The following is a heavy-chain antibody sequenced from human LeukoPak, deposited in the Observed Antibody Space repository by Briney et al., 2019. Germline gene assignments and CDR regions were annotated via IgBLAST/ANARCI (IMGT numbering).Heavy chain of an antibody. CDR3: ARSRYYDFWSGYSDFDY. CDR2: ISAYNGNT. J-gene: IGHJ4*02. D-gene: IGHD3-3*01. Sequence: ASVKVSCKASGYTFTSYGISWVRQAPGQGLEWMGWISAYNGNTNYARKLQGRVTMTTDTSTSTAYMELRSLRSDDTAVYYCARSRYYDFWSGYSDFDYWGQGTLVTVSS. V-gene: IGHV1-18*01. CDR1: GYTFTSYG.